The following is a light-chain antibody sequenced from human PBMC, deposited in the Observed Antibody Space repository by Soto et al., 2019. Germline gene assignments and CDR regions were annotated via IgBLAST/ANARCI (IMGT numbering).Light chain of an antibody. Sequence: QSALTQPASVSGSPGQSITISCTGTNSDVGSYNLVSWYQQHPGKAPKLMIYEDSKRPSGVSNRFFGSKSGNTASLTISGLQAEDEADYFCCSYARGSTLVFGGGTKLTVL. J-gene: IGLJ3*02. V-gene: IGLV2-23*01. CDR2: EDS. CDR3: CSYARGSTLV. CDR1: NSDVGSYNL.